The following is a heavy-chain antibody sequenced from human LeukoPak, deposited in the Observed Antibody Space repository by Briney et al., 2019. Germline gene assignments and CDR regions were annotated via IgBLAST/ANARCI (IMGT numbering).Heavy chain of an antibody. Sequence: SETLSLTCAVSGGSISSGGYSWSWIRQPPGKGLEWIGYIYHSGSTYYNPSLKSRVTISVDRSKNQFSLKLSSVTAADTAVYYCASGYGSGSYRRHYHYGMDVWGQGTTVTVSS. CDR2: IYHSGST. J-gene: IGHJ6*02. V-gene: IGHV4-30-2*01. CDR1: GGSISSGGYS. CDR3: ASGYGSGSYRRHYHYGMDV. D-gene: IGHD3-10*01.